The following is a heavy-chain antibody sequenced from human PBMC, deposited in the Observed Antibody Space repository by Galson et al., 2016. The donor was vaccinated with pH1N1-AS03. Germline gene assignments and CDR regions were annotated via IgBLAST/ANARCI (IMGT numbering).Heavy chain of an antibody. Sequence: SLRLSCAASGFTFIDYAMHWVRQAPGKGLEYVSAISSDASGTYYANSVKGRFTIPRDNSKNTVYLQMGSLRAEDMAVYYCARRRSYYDFWSGYSYYWGQGTLVTVSS. CDR3: ARRRSYYDFWSGYSYY. V-gene: IGHV3-64*01. J-gene: IGHJ4*02. CDR2: ISSDASGT. D-gene: IGHD3-3*01. CDR1: GFTFIDYA.